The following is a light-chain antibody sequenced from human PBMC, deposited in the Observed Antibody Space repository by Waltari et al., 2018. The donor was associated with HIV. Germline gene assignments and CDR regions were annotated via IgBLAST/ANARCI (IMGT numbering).Light chain of an antibody. Sequence: SYELTQPPSVSVSPGQTASVTCSADKLGDKYVSWYQQKPGQSPGVVIYEDKKRPSGIPERFSGSNAGNTATLTISGTQAMDEADYYCRAWGSNTAVVGGGTKLTVL. CDR1: KLGDKY. V-gene: IGLV3-1*01. CDR3: RAWGSNTAV. CDR2: EDK. J-gene: IGLJ2*01.